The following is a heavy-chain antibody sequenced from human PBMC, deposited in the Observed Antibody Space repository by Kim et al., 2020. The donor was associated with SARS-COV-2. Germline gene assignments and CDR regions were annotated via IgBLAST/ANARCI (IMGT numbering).Heavy chain of an antibody. CDR1: GGSISSSSYY. CDR2: IYYSGST. CDR3: ARQQGKGGGRRYSYGFSAGPRLFDN. J-gene: IGHJ4*02. Sequence: SETLSLTCTVSGGSISSSSYYWGWIRQPPGKGLEWIGSIYYSGSTYYNPSLKSRVTISVNTSKNQVSLNLSTVTAADTAVYYCARQQGKGGGRRYSYGFSAGPRLFDNWGQGTQVTVS. D-gene: IGHD5-18*01. V-gene: IGHV4-39*01.